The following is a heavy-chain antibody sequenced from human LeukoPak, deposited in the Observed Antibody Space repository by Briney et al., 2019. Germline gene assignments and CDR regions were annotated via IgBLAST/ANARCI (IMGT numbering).Heavy chain of an antibody. CDR3: ARDRPYDYVGGSYRVDAFDI. V-gene: IGHV1-2*02. CDR1: GYTFTGYY. Sequence: SVKVSCKASGYTFTGYYMHWVRQAPGQGLGWMGWINPNSGGTNYAQKFQGRVTMTRDTSISTAYMELSRLRSDDTAVYYCARDRPYDYVGGSYRVDAFDIWGQGTMVTVSS. D-gene: IGHD3-16*02. J-gene: IGHJ3*02. CDR2: INPNSGGT.